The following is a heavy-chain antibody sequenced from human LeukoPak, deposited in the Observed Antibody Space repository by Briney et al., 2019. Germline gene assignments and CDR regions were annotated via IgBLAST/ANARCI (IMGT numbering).Heavy chain of an antibody. CDR1: GGSVSSYY. Sequence: SGPTLVKPSETLSLTCTVSGGSVSSYYRSWIRQPAGKGLEWIGRIYTSGSTNYNPSLKSRVTISVDTSKNQFSLKLSSVTAADTAVYYCARDDFWSGYYALAYWGQGTLVTVSS. CDR2: IYTSGST. J-gene: IGHJ4*02. V-gene: IGHV4-4*07. D-gene: IGHD3-3*01. CDR3: ARDDFWSGYYALAY.